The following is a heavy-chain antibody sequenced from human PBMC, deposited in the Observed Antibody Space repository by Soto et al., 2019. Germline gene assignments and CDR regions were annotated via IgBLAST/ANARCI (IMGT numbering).Heavy chain of an antibody. Sequence: GGSLRLSCAASGFTFSSYAMHWVRQAPGKGLEWVAVISYDGSNKYYADSVKGRFTISRDNSKNTLYLQMNSLRAEDTAVYYCARDGGLYGDYALDYWGQGTLVTVSS. J-gene: IGHJ4*02. CDR3: ARDGGLYGDYALDY. D-gene: IGHD4-17*01. V-gene: IGHV3-30-3*01. CDR1: GFTFSSYA. CDR2: ISYDGSNK.